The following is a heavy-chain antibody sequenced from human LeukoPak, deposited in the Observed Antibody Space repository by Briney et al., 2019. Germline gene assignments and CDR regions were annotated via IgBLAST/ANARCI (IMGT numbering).Heavy chain of an antibody. J-gene: IGHJ6*03. CDR2: IHYSGST. CDR3: ARVEEGYGSGRRENYYYYYMDV. CDR1: GGSISSYY. D-gene: IGHD3-10*01. Sequence: SETLSLTCTVSGGSISSYYWSWIRQPPGKGLEWIGYIHYSGSTNYNPSLKSRVTISVDTSKKQFSLKLSSGTVADTAVYYCARVEEGYGSGRRENYYYYYMDVWGKGTTVTISS. V-gene: IGHV4-59*01.